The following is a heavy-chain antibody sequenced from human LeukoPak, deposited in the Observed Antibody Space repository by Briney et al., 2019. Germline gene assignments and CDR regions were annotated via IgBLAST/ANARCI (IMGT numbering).Heavy chain of an antibody. Sequence: GASVKVSCKASGYTFTGYHMHWVRQAPGQGLEWMGRINPNSGDTNYAQKFQGRVTMTRDTSISTAYMELSRLRSDDTAVYYCARVWTIFGVAPFDYWGQGTLVTVSS. J-gene: IGHJ4*02. D-gene: IGHD3-3*02. CDR2: INPNSGDT. CDR1: GYTFTGYH. CDR3: ARVWTIFGVAPFDY. V-gene: IGHV1-2*06.